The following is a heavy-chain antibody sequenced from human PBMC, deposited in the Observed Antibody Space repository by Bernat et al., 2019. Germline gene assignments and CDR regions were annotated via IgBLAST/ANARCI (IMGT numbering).Heavy chain of an antibody. Sequence: VQLVESGGGLVQPGRSLRLSCAASGFTFSSYGMHWVRQAPGKGLEWVAVISYDGSNKYYADSVKGRFTISRDNSKNTLYLQMNSLRAEDTAVYYCARRRGSASLDYWGQGTLITVSS. CDR3: ARRRGSASLDY. J-gene: IGHJ4*02. CDR2: ISYDGSNK. CDR1: GFTFSSYG. D-gene: IGHD6-19*01. V-gene: IGHV3-30*03.